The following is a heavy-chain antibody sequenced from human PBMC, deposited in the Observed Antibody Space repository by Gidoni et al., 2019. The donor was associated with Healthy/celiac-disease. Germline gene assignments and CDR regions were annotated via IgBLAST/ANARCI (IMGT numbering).Heavy chain of an antibody. V-gene: IGHV2-5*02. CDR3: AHILCSVSYYIPDHGMDV. D-gene: IGHD3-10*02. CDR2: SSCDDAN. J-gene: IGHJ6*02. CDR1: GFSLSTNGVG. Sequence: QITLKESGPTLVQPTQTLTLTCTFPGFSLSTNGVGVGWVRPPTGKALEWLALSSCDDANRYSPSLKSRLTITKDTSKHQVFLTMTNMDTVDTATYYCAHILCSVSYYIPDHGMDVWGQGTTVTVSS.